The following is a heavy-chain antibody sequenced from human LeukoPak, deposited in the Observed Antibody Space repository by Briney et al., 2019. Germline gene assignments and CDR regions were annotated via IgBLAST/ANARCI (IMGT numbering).Heavy chain of an antibody. CDR1: GFTLSNYA. V-gene: IGHV3-23*01. CDR3: AKDGD. J-gene: IGHJ4*02. Sequence: GGSLRLSCAASGFTLSNYAMSWIRQDPVKGLEWVSAISYSGGSTYYADSVKGRFTISRDNSKNTLYLQINSLRAEDTAVYYCAKDGDWGQGTLVTVSS. CDR2: ISYSGGST. D-gene: IGHD3-3*01.